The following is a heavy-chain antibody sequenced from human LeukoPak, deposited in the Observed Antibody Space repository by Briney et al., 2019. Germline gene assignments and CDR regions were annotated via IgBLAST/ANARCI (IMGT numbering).Heavy chain of an antibody. CDR1: GFIFSSYW. Sequence: GGSLRLSCTASGFIFSSYWMHWVRQAPGKGVVWVSRINGDGSSTSNADSVKGRFTISRDNAKNSLYLQMNSLRAEDTAVYYCAREIVVVPPATSAFDIWGAGTMFSVSS. J-gene: IGHJ3*02. D-gene: IGHD2-2*01. CDR3: AREIVVVPPATSAFDI. CDR2: INGDGSST. V-gene: IGHV3-74*01.